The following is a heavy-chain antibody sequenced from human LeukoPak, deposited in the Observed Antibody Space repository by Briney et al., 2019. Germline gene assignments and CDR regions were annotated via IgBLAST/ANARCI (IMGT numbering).Heavy chain of an antibody. CDR1: GYTFTSYD. CDR3: ARDQVARDIVVVLTATGTIDY. J-gene: IGHJ4*02. D-gene: IGHD2-15*01. Sequence: ASVKVSCKASGYTFTSYDINWVRQATGQGLEWMGWINPNSGGTTYAQKFQGRVTMTRDTSTNTAYMELSRLKSDDTAVYYCARDQVARDIVVVLTATGTIDYWGQGTLVTVSS. V-gene: IGHV1-2*02. CDR2: INPNSGGT.